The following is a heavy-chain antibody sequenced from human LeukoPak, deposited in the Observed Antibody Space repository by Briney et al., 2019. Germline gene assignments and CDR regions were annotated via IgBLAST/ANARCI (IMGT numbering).Heavy chain of an antibody. Sequence: GGSLRLSCAASGFRFSIYTMSWVRQAPGKGLEWFAGIFGSGYNTYYADSVKGRFTISRDNSKNTLYLQMNSLRVEDTATYYCAKDLLQGDGYWDIDSWGQGTLVSVSS. CDR1: GFRFSIYT. CDR3: AKDLLQGDGYWDIDS. J-gene: IGHJ4*02. CDR2: IFGSGYNT. V-gene: IGHV3-23*01. D-gene: IGHD5-24*01.